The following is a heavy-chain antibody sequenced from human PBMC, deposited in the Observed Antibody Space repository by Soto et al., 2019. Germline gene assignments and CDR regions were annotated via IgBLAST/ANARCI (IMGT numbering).Heavy chain of an antibody. D-gene: IGHD3-22*01. CDR3: ARGGVYYYDSSGYYPDAFDI. Sequence: LSETLSLTCAVSGGSISSGGYSWSWIRQPPGKGLEWIGYIYHSGSTYYNPSLKSRVTISVDRSKNQFSLKLSSVTAADTAVYYCARGGVYYYDSSGYYPDAFDIWGQGTMVTVSS. CDR1: GGSISSGGYS. J-gene: IGHJ3*02. V-gene: IGHV4-30-2*01. CDR2: IYHSGST.